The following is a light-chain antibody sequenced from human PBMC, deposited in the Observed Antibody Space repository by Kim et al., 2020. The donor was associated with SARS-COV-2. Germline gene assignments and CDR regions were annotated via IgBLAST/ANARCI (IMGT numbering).Light chain of an antibody. Sequence: GQSVTIACTGPSSDVGGYNYVSWYQQHPGKAPKLMIYEVSKRPSGVPDSFSGSKSGNTASLTVSGLQAEDEADYYCSSYAGSNIWVFGGGTQLTVL. V-gene: IGLV2-8*01. CDR3: SSYAGSNIWV. CDR2: EVS. J-gene: IGLJ3*02. CDR1: SSDVGGYNY.